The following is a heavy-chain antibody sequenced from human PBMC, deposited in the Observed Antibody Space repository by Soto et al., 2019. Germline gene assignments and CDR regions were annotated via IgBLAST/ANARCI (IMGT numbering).Heavy chain of an antibody. CDR1: GGSVSSGSYY. D-gene: IGHD2-21*02. J-gene: IGHJ4*02. CDR2: IYYSGST. CDR3: ARVSMVTAIYFDY. Sequence: LSLTCTVSGGSVSSGSYYWSWIRQPPGRGLEWIGYIYYSGSTNYNPSLKSRVTISVDTSKNQFSLKLSSVTAADTAVYYCARVSMVTAIYFDYWGQGTLVTVSS. V-gene: IGHV4-61*01.